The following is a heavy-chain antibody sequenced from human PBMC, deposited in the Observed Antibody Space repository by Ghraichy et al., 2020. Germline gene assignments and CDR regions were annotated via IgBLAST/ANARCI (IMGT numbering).Heavy chain of an antibody. CDR1: GGTFSSYA. Sequence: SVKVSCKASGGTFSSYAISWVRQAPGQGLEWMGGIIPIFGTANYAQKFQGRVTITADKSTSTAYMELSSLRSEDTAVYYCARALERRSWNWFDPWGQGTLVTVSS. CDR2: IIPIFGTA. J-gene: IGHJ5*02. V-gene: IGHV1-69*06. D-gene: IGHD1-1*01. CDR3: ARALERRSWNWFDP.